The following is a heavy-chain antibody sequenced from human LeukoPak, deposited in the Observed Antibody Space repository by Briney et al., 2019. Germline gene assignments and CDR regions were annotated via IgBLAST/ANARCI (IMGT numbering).Heavy chain of an antibody. Sequence: PGGSLRLSCAASGFTFSNAWMSWVRHAPGKGLEWVVRIKSKTDGGTPDYAAPVKGRFTISRDDSKNTLYLQMNSLKTEDTAVYYCTGVSRSSWYDYWGQGTLVTVSS. V-gene: IGHV3-15*01. CDR2: IKSKTDGGTP. J-gene: IGHJ4*02. D-gene: IGHD6-13*01. CDR1: GFTFSNAW. CDR3: TGVSRSSWYDY.